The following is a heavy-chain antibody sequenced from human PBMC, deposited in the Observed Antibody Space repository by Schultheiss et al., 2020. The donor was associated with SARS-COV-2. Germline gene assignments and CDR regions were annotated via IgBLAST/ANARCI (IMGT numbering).Heavy chain of an antibody. CDR1: GFTFSSYW. D-gene: IGHD4-11*01. V-gene: IGHV3-74*01. Sequence: GGSLRLSCAASGFTFSSYWMHWVRQAPGKGLVWVSRINSDGSSTSYADSVKGRFTISRDNSKNTLYLQMGSLRAEDMAVYYCARGLTRENWFDPWGQGTLVTVSS. CDR3: ARGLTRENWFDP. J-gene: IGHJ5*02. CDR2: INSDGSST.